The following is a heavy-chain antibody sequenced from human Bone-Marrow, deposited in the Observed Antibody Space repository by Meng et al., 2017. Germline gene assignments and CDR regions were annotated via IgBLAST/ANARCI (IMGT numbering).Heavy chain of an antibody. V-gene: IGHV1-46*01. CDR2: INPSGGST. CDR3: ARASDILTGYFLDY. CDR1: GYTFTSYD. Sequence: ASVKVSCKASGYTFTSYDINWVRQATGQGLEWMGIINPSGGSTSYAQKFQGRVTMTRDTSTSTVYMELSSLRSEDTAVYYCARASDILTGYFLDYWGQGTLVTVSS. D-gene: IGHD3-9*01. J-gene: IGHJ4*02.